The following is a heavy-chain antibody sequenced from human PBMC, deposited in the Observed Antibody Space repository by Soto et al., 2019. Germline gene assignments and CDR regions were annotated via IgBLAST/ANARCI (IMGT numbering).Heavy chain of an antibody. V-gene: IGHV3-48*01. CDR1: GFTFNTYN. Sequence: EVQLVESWGGLVQPWGSLRLSCAASGFTFNTYNMNWVRQAPGKRPEWVSYINSSSSPIFYADSVKGRFIASGDNARNSLDLQMHSMRADDTAVYYCVYDFWLVHHVWGKGTKVTVSS. CDR2: INSSSSPI. CDR3: VYDFWLVHHV. J-gene: IGHJ6*04. D-gene: IGHD3-3*01.